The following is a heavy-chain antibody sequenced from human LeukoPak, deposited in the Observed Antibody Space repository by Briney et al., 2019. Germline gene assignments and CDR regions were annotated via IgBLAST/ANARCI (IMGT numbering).Heavy chain of an antibody. CDR1: GFTFSSYG. CDR3: ARASYCSGGICYYYY. Sequence: PGGSLRLSCAASGFTFSSYGMHWVRQAPGKGLEWVAFISYDGSNKYYAGSVKGRFTISRDNSKNTLYLQVNSLRAEDTAVYYCARASYCSGGICYYYYWGQGTLVTVSS. D-gene: IGHD2-15*01. V-gene: IGHV3-30*03. CDR2: ISYDGSNK. J-gene: IGHJ4*02.